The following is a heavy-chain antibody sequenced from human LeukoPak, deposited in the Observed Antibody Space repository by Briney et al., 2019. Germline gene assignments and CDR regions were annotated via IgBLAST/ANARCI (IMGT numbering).Heavy chain of an antibody. D-gene: IGHD3-9*01. CDR2: INHSGST. J-gene: IGHJ6*02. CDR3: ARGIKRLRYFDCSPGVHYYCMDV. CDR1: GGSFSGYY. V-gene: IGHV4-34*01. Sequence: SETLSLTCAVYGGSFSGYYWSWIRQPPGKGLEWIGEINHSGSTNYNPSLKSRVTISVDTSKNQFSLKLSSVTAADTAVYYCARGIKRLRYFDCSPGVHYYCMDVWGQGTTVTVFS.